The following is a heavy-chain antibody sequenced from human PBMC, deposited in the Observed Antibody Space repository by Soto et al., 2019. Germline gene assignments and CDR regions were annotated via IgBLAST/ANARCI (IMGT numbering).Heavy chain of an antibody. Sequence: EVQLVESGGGLVKPGGSLRLSCAASGFTFSSDWMHWVRQAPGKGLVWISRINTDGSSTSYVDSVQGRVTISRDNGKNTRFLQMNSLRGEDTAVYYCARRGSGVTRGLNSWGRGPLVTVSS. CDR2: INTDGSST. CDR3: ARRGSGVTRGLNS. CDR1: GFTFSSDW. D-gene: IGHD2-15*01. V-gene: IGHV3-74*01. J-gene: IGHJ4*02.